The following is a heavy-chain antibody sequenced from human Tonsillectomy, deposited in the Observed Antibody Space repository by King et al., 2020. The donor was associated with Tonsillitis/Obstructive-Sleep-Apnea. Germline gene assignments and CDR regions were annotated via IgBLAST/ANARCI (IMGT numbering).Heavy chain of an antibody. Sequence: VQLVESGGGLVQPGGSLRLSCAASGFTFSRYAMSWVRQAPGKGLEWGSGISGSGGSTYYADSVKGRFTISRDNSKNTLYLQMNSLRAEDTAVYYCAKDSGTRVAHFDYWGQGTLVTVSS. CDR3: AKDSGTRVAHFDY. V-gene: IGHV3-23*04. CDR1: GFTFSRYA. CDR2: ISGSGGST. D-gene: IGHD1-7*01. J-gene: IGHJ4*02.